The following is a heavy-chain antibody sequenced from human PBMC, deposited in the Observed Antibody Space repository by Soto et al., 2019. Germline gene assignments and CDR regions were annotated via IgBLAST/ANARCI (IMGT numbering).Heavy chain of an antibody. V-gene: IGHV3-30*18. D-gene: IGHD3-10*01. Sequence: GGSLRLSCAASGFTFSSYGMHWVRQARGKGLEWVAVISYDGSKKYYADSVKARFTISRDNSKNTLYLQMNSLRAEDTAVYYCAKGFVRVFDYWGQGTLVTAPQ. CDR2: ISYDGSKK. CDR1: GFTFSSYG. J-gene: IGHJ4*02. CDR3: AKGFVRVFDY.